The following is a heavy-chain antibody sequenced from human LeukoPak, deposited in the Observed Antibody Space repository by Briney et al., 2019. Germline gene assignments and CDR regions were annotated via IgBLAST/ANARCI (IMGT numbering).Heavy chain of an antibody. Sequence: PSETLSLTCTVSGGSIGSNYWTWIRQPPGKGLEWIGYIYYSGSTNYNPSLKSRVTISVDTSKNQFSLKLSSVTAADTAVYYCARGEVTDDYWGQGTLVTVSS. J-gene: IGHJ4*02. CDR2: IYYSGST. V-gene: IGHV4-59*01. CDR3: ARGEVTDDY. CDR1: GGSIGSNY. D-gene: IGHD2-21*02.